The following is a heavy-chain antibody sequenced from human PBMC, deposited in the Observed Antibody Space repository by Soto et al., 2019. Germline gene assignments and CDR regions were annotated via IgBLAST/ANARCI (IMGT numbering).Heavy chain of an antibody. CDR1: GGSISSGGYY. Sequence: SETLSLTCTVSGGSISSGGYYWSWIRQPPGKGLEWIGYIYHSGSTYYNPSLKSRVTISVDTSKNQFSLKLSSVTAEDTAVYYCATGNLFGVITVHYLDYWGQGTLVTVSS. CDR3: ATGNLFGVITVHYLDY. V-gene: IGHV4-30-4*02. D-gene: IGHD3-3*01. J-gene: IGHJ4*02. CDR2: IYHSGST.